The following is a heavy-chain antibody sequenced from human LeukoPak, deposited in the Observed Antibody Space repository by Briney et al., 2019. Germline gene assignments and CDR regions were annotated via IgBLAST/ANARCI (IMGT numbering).Heavy chain of an antibody. CDR1: GGSISSYY. Sequence: SETLSLTCTVSGGSISSYYWSWIRQPPGKGLEWIGEINHSGSTNYNPSLKSRVTISVDTSKNQFSLKLSSVTAADTAVYYCARVNPGLRYFGYWGQGTLVTVSS. J-gene: IGHJ4*02. CDR3: ARVNPGLRYFGY. CDR2: INHSGST. D-gene: IGHD3-9*01. V-gene: IGHV4-34*01.